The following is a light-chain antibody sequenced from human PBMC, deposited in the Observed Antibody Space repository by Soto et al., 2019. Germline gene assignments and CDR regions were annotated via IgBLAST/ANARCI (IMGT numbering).Light chain of an antibody. V-gene: IGKV3-11*01. CDR2: DAS. CDR1: QSVSNY. CDR3: QQRSSWPLLT. J-gene: IGKJ4*01. Sequence: EIVLTQSPATRSLSPGERATLSCRASQSVSNYLAWFQQKPGQAPRLLIYDASNRATGIPARFSGSGSGTVFTLTISSLEPEDYAVYYCQQRSSWPLLTFGGGTKVEI.